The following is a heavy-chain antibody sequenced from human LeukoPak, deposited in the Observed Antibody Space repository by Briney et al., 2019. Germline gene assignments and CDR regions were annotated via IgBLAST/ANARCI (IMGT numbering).Heavy chain of an antibody. Sequence: SETLSLTCTVSGGSISSYYWSWIRQLPGKGLEWIGYIYYSGSTNYNPSLKSRVTISVDTSKNQFSLKLSSVTAADTAVYYCARDKDAFDIWGQGTMVTVSS. V-gene: IGHV4-59*01. CDR2: IYYSGST. CDR1: GGSISSYY. CDR3: ARDKDAFDI. J-gene: IGHJ3*02.